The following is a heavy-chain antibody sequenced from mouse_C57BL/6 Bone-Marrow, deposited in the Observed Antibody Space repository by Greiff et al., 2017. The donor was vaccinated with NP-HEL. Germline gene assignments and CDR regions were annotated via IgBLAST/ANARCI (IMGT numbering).Heavy chain of an antibody. D-gene: IGHD4-1*01. CDR1: GFTFSNYW. V-gene: IGHV6-3*01. CDR2: IRLKSDNYAT. Sequence: EVQGVESGGGLVQPGGSMKLSCVASGFTFSNYWMNWVRQSPEKGLEWVAQIRLKSDNYATHYAESVKGRFTISRDDSKSSVYLQMNNLRAEDTGIYYCTVGPVWGQGTLVTVSA. J-gene: IGHJ3*01. CDR3: TVGPV.